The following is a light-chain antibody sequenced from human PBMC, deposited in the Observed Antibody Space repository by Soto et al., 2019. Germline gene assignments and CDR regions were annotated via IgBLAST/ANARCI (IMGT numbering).Light chain of an antibody. J-gene: IGKJ2*01. V-gene: IGKV3-15*01. CDR3: QQYIHWPRT. Sequence: VSPGEXVTXSCTXXXXIGXKLAWYQQKPGQAPRLLIYDASTRATGIPDRFSGSGSGTDFSLTIGSLRSDDFGVYYCQQYIHWPRTFGLGANLEI. CDR1: XXIGXK. CDR2: DAS.